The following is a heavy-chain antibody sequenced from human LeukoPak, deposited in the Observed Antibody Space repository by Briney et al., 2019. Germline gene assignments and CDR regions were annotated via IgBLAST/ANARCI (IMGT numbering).Heavy chain of an antibody. CDR2: INPNSGGT. J-gene: IGHJ3*02. Sequence: ASVKVSCKASGYTFTGEYLHWVRQAPGQGLEWLGWINPNSGGTNYAQKFQGRVTMTRDTSINTAYMELSSLRSDDTAVHYCALYNWNEGDAFDIWGQGTMVTVSS. V-gene: IGHV1-2*02. CDR1: GYTFTGEY. D-gene: IGHD1-20*01. CDR3: ALYNWNEGDAFDI.